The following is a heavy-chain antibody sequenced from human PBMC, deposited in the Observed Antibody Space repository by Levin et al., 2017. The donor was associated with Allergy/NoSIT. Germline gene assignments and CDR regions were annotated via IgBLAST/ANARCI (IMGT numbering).Heavy chain of an antibody. V-gene: IGHV3-48*01. CDR2: ISSTSSTI. Sequence: GGSLRLSCAASGFTFSSYSLNWVRQAPGKGLEWVSYISSTSSTIYYADSVKGRFTISRDNAKKSLNLQMNSLRAEDTAVYYCASPGGNSYMRYFDYWGQGTLVTVSS. CDR1: GFTFSSYS. D-gene: IGHD4-23*01. J-gene: IGHJ4*02. CDR3: ASPGGNSYMRYFDY.